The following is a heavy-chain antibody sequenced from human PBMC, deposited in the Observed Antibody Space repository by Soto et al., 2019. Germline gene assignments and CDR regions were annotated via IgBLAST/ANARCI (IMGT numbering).Heavy chain of an antibody. CDR1: GFTFSSYG. CDR3: AKERGYSYGYFDY. V-gene: IGHV3-30*18. D-gene: IGHD5-18*01. J-gene: IGHJ4*02. Sequence: GGSLRLSCAASGFTFSSYGMHWVRQAPGKGLEWVAVISYDGSNKYYADSVKGRFTISRDNSKNTLYLQMNSLRAEDTAVHYCAKERGYSYGYFDYWGQGTLVTVSS. CDR2: ISYDGSNK.